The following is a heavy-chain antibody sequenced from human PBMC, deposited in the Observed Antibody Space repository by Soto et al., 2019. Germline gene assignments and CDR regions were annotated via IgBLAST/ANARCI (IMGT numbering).Heavy chain of an antibody. CDR2: INAGYGNT. Sequence: ASVKVSCKASGYTFSSYAMHWVRQAPGQRLEWMGWINAGYGNTKSSQKFQDRVTISRDTSASTAYMELTSLRSEDTAVYYCARDTGDGTFDFWGQGALVTVSS. V-gene: IGHV1-3*01. CDR3: ARDTGDGTFDF. D-gene: IGHD7-27*01. J-gene: IGHJ4*02. CDR1: GYTFSSYA.